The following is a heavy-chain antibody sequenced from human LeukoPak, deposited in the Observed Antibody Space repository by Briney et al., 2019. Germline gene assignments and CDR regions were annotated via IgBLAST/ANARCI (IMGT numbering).Heavy chain of an antibody. J-gene: IGHJ6*02. Sequence: PSETLSLTCTVSGGSISSSSYSWGWIRQPPGKGLEWIGSIYYSGSTYYNPSLKSRVTISVDTSKNQFSLKLSSVTAADTAVYYCATDLRFLEWLRPGYYYGMDVWGQGTTVTVSS. CDR1: GGSISSSSYS. CDR2: IYYSGST. D-gene: IGHD3-3*01. V-gene: IGHV4-39*01. CDR3: ATDLRFLEWLRPGYYYGMDV.